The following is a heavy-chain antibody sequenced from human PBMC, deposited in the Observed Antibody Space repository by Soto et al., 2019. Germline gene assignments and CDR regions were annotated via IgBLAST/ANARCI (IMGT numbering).Heavy chain of an antibody. V-gene: IGHV3-30*18. Sequence: GGSLRLSCAASGFTFRSYGMHWVRQAPGKGLEWVTVISYDGSNKYYADSVKGRFTISRDNSKNTLYLQMHSLRPEGTALYYCAKGGVGSTSNAFDIWGQGTMVTV. J-gene: IGHJ3*02. CDR3: AKGGVGSTSNAFDI. D-gene: IGHD1-26*01. CDR1: GFTFRSYG. CDR2: ISYDGSNK.